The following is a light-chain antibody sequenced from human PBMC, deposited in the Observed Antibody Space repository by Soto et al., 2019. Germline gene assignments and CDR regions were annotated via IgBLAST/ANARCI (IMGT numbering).Light chain of an antibody. CDR3: EQYNSYLYT. Sequence: DIQMTQSPSTLSASVGDRVTITCRASQSISSWLAWYQQKPGKAPKLLIYDASSLESGVPSRFSGSGSGTEFTLTISSLQPDDFATYYCEQYNSYLYTFGKVTKLEIK. CDR1: QSISSW. V-gene: IGKV1-5*01. CDR2: DAS. J-gene: IGKJ2*01.